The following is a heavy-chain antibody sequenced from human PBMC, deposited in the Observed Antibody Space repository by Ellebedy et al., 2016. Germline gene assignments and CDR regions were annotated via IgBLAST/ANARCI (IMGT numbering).Heavy chain of an antibody. Sequence: ASVKVSCKASGYTFTSYAMHWVRQAPGQRLEWMGWINAGNGNTKYSQKFQGRVTITRDTSASTAYMELSSLRSEDTAVYYCAREVSGSYGMYAFDIWGQGTMVTVSS. CDR2: INAGNGNT. V-gene: IGHV1-3*01. CDR1: GYTFTSYA. J-gene: IGHJ3*02. CDR3: AREVSGSYGMYAFDI. D-gene: IGHD1-26*01.